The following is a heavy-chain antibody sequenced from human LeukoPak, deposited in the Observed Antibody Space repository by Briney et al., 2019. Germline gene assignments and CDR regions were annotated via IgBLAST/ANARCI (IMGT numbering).Heavy chain of an antibody. J-gene: IGHJ5*02. CDR2: ISAYNGNT. Sequence: ASVKVSRKASGYTFTSYGISWVRQAPGQGLEWMGRISAYNGNTNYAQKLQGRVTMTTDTSTSTAYMELRSLRSDDTAVYYCARDIVGATKGWFDPWGQGTLVTVSS. D-gene: IGHD1-26*01. CDR1: GYTFTSYG. CDR3: ARDIVGATKGWFDP. V-gene: IGHV1-18*01.